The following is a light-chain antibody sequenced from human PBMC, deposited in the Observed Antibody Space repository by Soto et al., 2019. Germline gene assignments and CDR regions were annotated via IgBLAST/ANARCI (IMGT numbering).Light chain of an antibody. V-gene: IGLV2-8*01. J-gene: IGLJ1*01. CDR3: SSYAGSKIHYV. CDR1: SSDVGAYNY. CDR2: EVS. Sequence: QSALTQPPSASGSPGQSVTISCTGTSSDVGAYNYVSWYQQHPGKAPKLMIYEVSQRPSGVPDRFSGSKSGNTASLTVSGLQAEDKAEYYCSSYAGSKIHYVFGTGTKLTVL.